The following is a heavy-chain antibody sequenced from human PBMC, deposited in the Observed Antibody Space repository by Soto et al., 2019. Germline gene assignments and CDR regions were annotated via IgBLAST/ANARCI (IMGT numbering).Heavy chain of an antibody. CDR2: IYHSGSA. J-gene: IGHJ6*02. Sequence: SETLSLTCAVSGYSISSGYYWGWIRQPPGKGLEWIGSIYHSGSAYYNPSLKSRVTISVDTSKNQFSLKLSSVTAADTAVYYCARAEGFLGDYYYGMDVWGQGTTVTVSS. V-gene: IGHV4-38-2*01. CDR3: ARAEGFLGDYYYGMDV. CDR1: GYSISSGYY. D-gene: IGHD3-10*01.